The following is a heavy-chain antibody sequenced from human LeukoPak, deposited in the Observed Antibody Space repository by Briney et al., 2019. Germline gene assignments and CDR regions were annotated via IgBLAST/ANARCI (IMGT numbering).Heavy chain of an antibody. D-gene: IGHD3-9*01. V-gene: IGHV4-4*07. CDR2: IYTSGST. CDR3: ARLTGYSSESWFDP. Sequence: SETLSLTCTVSGGSISSYYWSWIRQPAGKGLEWIGRIYTSGSTNYNPSLKSRVTMSVDTSKNQFSLKLSSVIAADTAVYYCARLTGYSSESWFDPWGQGTLVTVSS. J-gene: IGHJ5*02. CDR1: GGSISSYY.